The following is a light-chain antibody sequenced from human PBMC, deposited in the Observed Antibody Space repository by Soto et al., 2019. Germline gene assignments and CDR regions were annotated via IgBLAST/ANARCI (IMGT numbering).Light chain of an antibody. Sequence: DTQMTQSPSTLSASVGDRVTITCRASQSISDWLAWYQQKPGKAPKLLIYKASRLQSGVPSRFSGSGSGTEFTLTISGLQAEDFATYYCKHYNDYPRTFGQGTKVEIK. CDR2: KAS. CDR3: KHYNDYPRT. CDR1: QSISDW. J-gene: IGKJ1*01. V-gene: IGKV1-5*03.